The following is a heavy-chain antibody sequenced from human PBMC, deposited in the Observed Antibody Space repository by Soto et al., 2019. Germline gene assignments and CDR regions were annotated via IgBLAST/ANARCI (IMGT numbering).Heavy chain of an antibody. CDR1: GYTFSSYH. J-gene: IGHJ4*02. Sequence: QIQLVQSGAEVKKPGASVKVSCKASGYTFSSYHITWVRQAPGQGLEWMGWISAYNGNTNYSQNLQGRVTMTTDPSTSTAYMELRSLRSDDTAVYYCARDLPPVDYWGQGTLVTVSS. V-gene: IGHV1-18*01. CDR3: ARDLPPVDY. CDR2: ISAYNGNT.